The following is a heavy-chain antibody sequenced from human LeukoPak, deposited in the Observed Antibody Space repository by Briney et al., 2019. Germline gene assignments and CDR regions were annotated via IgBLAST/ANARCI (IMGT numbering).Heavy chain of an antibody. CDR1: GDSISSYC. V-gene: IGHV4-59*08. CDR2: IYYSGST. Sequence: SETLSLTCTVSGDSISSYCWSWIRQPPGKGLEWIGYIYYSGSTYYNPSLKSRVTISVDTSKNQFSLKLSSVTAADTAVYYCARASSSSGYYVDWFDPWGQGTLVTVSS. D-gene: IGHD3-22*01. CDR3: ARASSSSGYYVDWFDP. J-gene: IGHJ5*02.